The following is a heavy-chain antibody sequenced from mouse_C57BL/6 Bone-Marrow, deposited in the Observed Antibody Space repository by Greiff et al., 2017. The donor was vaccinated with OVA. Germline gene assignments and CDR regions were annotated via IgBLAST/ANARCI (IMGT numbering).Heavy chain of an antibody. J-gene: IGHJ2*01. CDR3: ATYPNYYGSSYYFDY. CDR2: IHPSDSDT. CDR1: GYTFTSYW. V-gene: IGHV1-74*01. Sequence: QVQLQQPGAELVKPGASVKVSCKASGYTFTSYWMHWVKQRPGQGLEWIGRIHPSDSDTNYNQKFKGKATLTVDKSSSTAYMQLSSLTSEDSAVYYCATYPNYYGSSYYFDYWGQGTTLTVSS. D-gene: IGHD1-1*01.